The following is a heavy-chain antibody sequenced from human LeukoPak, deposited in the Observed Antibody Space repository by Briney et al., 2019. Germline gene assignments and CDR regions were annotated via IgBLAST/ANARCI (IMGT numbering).Heavy chain of an antibody. V-gene: IGHV1-2*02. CDR2: INPNSGGT. CDR3: ARDGYYYDSSGYFD. Sequence: ASVKVSCKASGYTFTGYYMHWVRQAPGQGLEWMGWINPNSGGTNYAQKFQGRVTMTRDTSISTAYMELSRLRSDDTAVYYCARDGYYYDSSGYFDWGQGTLVTVCS. CDR1: GYTFTGYY. D-gene: IGHD3-22*01. J-gene: IGHJ4*02.